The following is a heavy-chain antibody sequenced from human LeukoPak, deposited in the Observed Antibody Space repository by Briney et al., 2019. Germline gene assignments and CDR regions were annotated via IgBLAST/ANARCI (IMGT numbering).Heavy chain of an antibody. D-gene: IGHD1-14*01. J-gene: IGHJ6*03. CDR3: ARSSGRSPNREYMDV. Sequence: ASVKVSCKASGYTFTIHWVRQAPRQGLEWMGIINPSGGSTSYAQKFQGRVTMTRDTSTSTVYMELSSLRSEDTAVYYCARSSGRSPNREYMDVWGKGTTVTVSS. CDR2: INPSGGST. CDR1: GYTFT. V-gene: IGHV1-46*01.